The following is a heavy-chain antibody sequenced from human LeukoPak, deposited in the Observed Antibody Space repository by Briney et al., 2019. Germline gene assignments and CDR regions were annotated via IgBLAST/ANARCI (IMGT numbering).Heavy chain of an antibody. CDR3: AREIDGYSLFDF. CDR2: INHSGST. CDR1: GGSFSGYY. Sequence: SETLSLTCAVYGGSFSGYYWSWIRQPPGKGLEWIGEINHSGSTNYNPSLKSRVTISLDTSKNQFSLKLSSVTAADTAVYYCAREIDGYSLFDFWGQGTLVTVSS. V-gene: IGHV4-34*01. J-gene: IGHJ4*02. D-gene: IGHD4-4*01.